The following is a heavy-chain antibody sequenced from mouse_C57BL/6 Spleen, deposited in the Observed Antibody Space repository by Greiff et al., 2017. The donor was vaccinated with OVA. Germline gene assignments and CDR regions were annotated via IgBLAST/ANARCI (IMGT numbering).Heavy chain of an antibody. CDR2: IWRGGST. D-gene: IGHD1-1*01. Sequence: VQLVESGPGLVQPSQSLSITCTVSGFSLTSYGVHWVRQSPGKGLEWLGVIWRGGSTDYNAAFMSRLSITKDNSKSQVFFKMNSLQADDTAIYYCAKSGYGSSYEAWFAYWGQGTLVTVSA. J-gene: IGHJ3*01. V-gene: IGHV2-5*01. CDR1: GFSLTSYG. CDR3: AKSGYGSSYEAWFAY.